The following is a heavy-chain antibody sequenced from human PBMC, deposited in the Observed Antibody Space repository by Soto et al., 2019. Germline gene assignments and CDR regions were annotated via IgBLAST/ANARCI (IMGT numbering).Heavy chain of an antibody. Sequence: SETLSLTCTVSGGSLSSYYWSWIRQPPGKGLEWIGYIYYSGSTNYNPSLKSRVTISVDTSKNQFSLKLSSMTAADTAVYYCARRYGASFDYWGQGTLVTVSS. D-gene: IGHD4-17*01. J-gene: IGHJ4*02. V-gene: IGHV4-59*01. CDR3: ARRYGASFDY. CDR1: GGSLSSYY. CDR2: IYYSGST.